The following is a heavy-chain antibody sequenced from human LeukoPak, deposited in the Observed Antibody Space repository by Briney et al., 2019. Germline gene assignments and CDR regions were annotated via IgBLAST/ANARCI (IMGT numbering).Heavy chain of an antibody. Sequence: ASVKVSCKASGYTFTSYDINWVRQATGQGLEWMGWMNPNSGNTGYAQKFQGRVTMTRNTSISTAYMELSSLRSEDTAVYYCATVGYCSSTSCYYLNWFDPWGQGTLVTVSS. CDR3: ATVGYCSSTSCYYLNWFDP. CDR1: GYTFTSYD. CDR2: MNPNSGNT. D-gene: IGHD2-2*03. V-gene: IGHV1-8*01. J-gene: IGHJ5*02.